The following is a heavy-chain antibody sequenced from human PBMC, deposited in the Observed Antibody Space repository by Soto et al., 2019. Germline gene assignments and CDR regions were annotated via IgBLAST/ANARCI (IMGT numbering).Heavy chain of an antibody. D-gene: IGHD3-22*01. CDR1: GGSISSGNYY. J-gene: IGHJ4*02. Sequence: QVQLQESGPGLVKPSQTLSLTCTVSGGSISSGNYYWSWIRQHPGKGLEWIGDIYYSGSTYYNTSLKSRVTISVDTSKNQFSPKLSSVTAADTAVYYCASTYYNASSGPFGYWGQGTLVTVSS. CDR3: ASTYYNASSGPFGY. CDR2: IYYSGST. V-gene: IGHV4-31*03.